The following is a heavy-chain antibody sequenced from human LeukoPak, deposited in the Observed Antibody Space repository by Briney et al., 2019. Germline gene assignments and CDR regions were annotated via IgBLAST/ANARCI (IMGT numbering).Heavy chain of an antibody. D-gene: IGHD2-2*01. CDR2: ISYDGSNK. CDR1: GFAFSSYG. CDR3: AKDQGAYCSSTSCLVFDY. Sequence: GGSLRLSCAASGFAFSSYGMHWVRQAPGKGLEWVAVISYDGSNKYYADSVKGRFTISRDNSKNTLYLQMNSLRAEDTAVYYCAKDQGAYCSSTSCLVFDYWGQGTLVTVSS. J-gene: IGHJ4*02. V-gene: IGHV3-30*18.